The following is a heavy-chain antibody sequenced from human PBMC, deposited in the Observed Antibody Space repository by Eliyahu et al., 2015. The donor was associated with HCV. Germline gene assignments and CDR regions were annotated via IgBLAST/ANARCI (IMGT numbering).Heavy chain of an antibody. J-gene: IGHJ6*02. CDR2: IYSGDSDT. Sequence: EVQLVQSGAEVKKPGESLKISCKGSGYSFTNYWIGWVRQMPGKGLEWMGIIYSGDSDTKYSPSFQGQVTISADKSISTAYLQWSSLKASDTAMYYCARSETCGERYCSRGADVWGQGTTVTVSS. CDR1: GYSFTNYW. CDR3: ARSETCGERYCSRGADV. D-gene: IGHD2-2*01. V-gene: IGHV5-51*01.